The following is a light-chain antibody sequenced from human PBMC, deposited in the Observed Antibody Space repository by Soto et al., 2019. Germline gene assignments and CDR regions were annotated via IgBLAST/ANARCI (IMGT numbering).Light chain of an antibody. CDR1: QNIYNW. Sequence: DIQMTQSPSSVSASVGDRVTITCRASQNIYNWLAWFQQKPGKAPKLLISSASTLESGVPSRFSGSGSATDYSLTITGLQPEDFATYYCQQADDFPLTFGQGTRL. V-gene: IGKV1-12*01. CDR2: SAS. CDR3: QQADDFPLT. J-gene: IGKJ5*01.